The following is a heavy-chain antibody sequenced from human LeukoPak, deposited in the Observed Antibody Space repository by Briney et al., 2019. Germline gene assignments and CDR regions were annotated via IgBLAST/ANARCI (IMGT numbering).Heavy chain of an antibody. CDR3: ARWYSSGWYTSWEFDY. CDR1: GYTFTSYG. CDR2: ISAYNGNT. V-gene: IGHV1-18*01. Sequence: ASVKVSCKASGYTFTSYGISWVRQAPGQGLEWMGWISAYNGNTNYAQKLQGRVTMTTDTSTSTAYMELRSLRSDDTAVYYCARWYSSGWYTSWEFDYWGQGTLVTVSS. D-gene: IGHD6-19*01. J-gene: IGHJ4*02.